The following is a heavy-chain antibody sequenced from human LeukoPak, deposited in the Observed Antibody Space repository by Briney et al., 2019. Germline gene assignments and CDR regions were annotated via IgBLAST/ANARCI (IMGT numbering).Heavy chain of an antibody. CDR1: GDSVSNDTAA. CDR3: ARLRRYIKQATSGMDV. CDR2: TYYRSKWYY. Sequence: SQTLSLTCAISGDSVSNDTAAWSWIRQYPSRGLEWLGRTYYRSKWYYDYAISVKSRMTIDLETSKNRFSLHLNSVTPDDTAVYYCARLRRYIKQATSGMDVWGQGTTVTVPS. D-gene: IGHD5-18*01. J-gene: IGHJ6*02. V-gene: IGHV6-1*01.